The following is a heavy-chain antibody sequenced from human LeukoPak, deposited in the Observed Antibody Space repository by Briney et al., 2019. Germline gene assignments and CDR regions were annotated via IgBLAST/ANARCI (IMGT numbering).Heavy chain of an antibody. J-gene: IGHJ5*02. CDR2: INHSGST. D-gene: IGHD3-10*01. CDR1: GGSFSGYY. CDR3: ARGLMVRGVIITNWFDP. V-gene: IGHV4-34*01. Sequence: SETLSLTCAVYGGSFSGYYWSWIRQPPGKGLEWIGEINHSGSTNYNTSPKSRVTISVDTSKNQFSLKLSSVTAADTAVYYCARGLMVRGVIITNWFDPWGQGTLVTVSS.